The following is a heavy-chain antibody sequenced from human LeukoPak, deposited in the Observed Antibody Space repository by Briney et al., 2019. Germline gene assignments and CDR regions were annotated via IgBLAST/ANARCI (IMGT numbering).Heavy chain of an antibody. CDR2: IYYSGST. CDR1: GGSISSGDYY. J-gene: IGHJ4*02. Sequence: SETLSLTCTVSGGSISSGDYYWSWIRQPPGKGLEWIGYIYYSGSTNYNPSLKSRVTVSVDTSKNQFSLKLSSVTAADTAVYYCARYDTGGSCFDYWGQGTLVTVSS. D-gene: IGHD2-15*01. V-gene: IGHV4-30-4*01. CDR3: ARYDTGGSCFDY.